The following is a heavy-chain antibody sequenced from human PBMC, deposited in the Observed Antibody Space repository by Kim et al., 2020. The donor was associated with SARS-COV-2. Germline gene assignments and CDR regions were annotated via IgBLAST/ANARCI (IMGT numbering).Heavy chain of an antibody. CDR3: ARDWEAASGTWWFDP. Sequence: ASVKVSCKASGYTFTSYDMHWVRQAPGQRLEWMGWINAGNGNTRYSQKFQGRVTITRDTSASTAYMELSSLRSEDTAVYYCARDWEAASGTWWFDPWGQGTLVTVSS. CDR1: GYTFTSYD. V-gene: IGHV1-3*01. CDR2: INAGNGNT. D-gene: IGHD1-1*01. J-gene: IGHJ5*02.